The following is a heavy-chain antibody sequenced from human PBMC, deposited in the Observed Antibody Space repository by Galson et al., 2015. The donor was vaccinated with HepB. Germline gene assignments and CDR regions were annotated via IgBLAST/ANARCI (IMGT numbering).Heavy chain of an antibody. CDR2: ISGSGGST. J-gene: IGHJ5*02. D-gene: IGHD3-22*01. CDR1: GFTFSSYA. Sequence: SLRLSCAASGFTFSSYAMSWVRQAPGKGLEWVSAISGSGGSTYYADSVKGRFTISRDNSKNTLYLQMNSLRAEDTAVYYCAKDLTMIVVAIRNWFDPWGQGTLVTVSS. V-gene: IGHV3-23*01. CDR3: AKDLTMIVVAIRNWFDP.